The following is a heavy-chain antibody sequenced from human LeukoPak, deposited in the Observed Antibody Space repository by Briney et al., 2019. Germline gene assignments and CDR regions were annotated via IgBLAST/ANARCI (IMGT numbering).Heavy chain of an antibody. Sequence: PSETLSLTCTVSSGSISTYYWSWIRQPPGKGLEWIGYIYHNGNTNYNPSLKSRVTLSVDTSKNQFSLKLSSVTAADTAVYYCARQGGYDYADFDYWGQGTLVTVSS. CDR3: ARQGGYDYADFDY. CDR2: IYHNGNT. CDR1: SGSISTYY. D-gene: IGHD5-12*01. J-gene: IGHJ4*02. V-gene: IGHV4-59*08.